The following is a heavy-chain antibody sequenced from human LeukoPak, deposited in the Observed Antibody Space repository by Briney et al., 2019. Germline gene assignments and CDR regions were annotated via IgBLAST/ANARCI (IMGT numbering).Heavy chain of an antibody. V-gene: IGHV3-21*01. Sequence: GGSLRLSCAASGFTFSSYSMNWVRQAPGKGLEWVSSISSSSSYIYYADSVKGRFTISRDNAKNSLYLQMNSLRAEDTAVYYCAREFSGPYYFDYWGQGTLVTVSS. J-gene: IGHJ4*02. CDR1: GFTFSSYS. CDR3: AREFSGPYYFDY. CDR2: ISSSSSYI. D-gene: IGHD6-19*01.